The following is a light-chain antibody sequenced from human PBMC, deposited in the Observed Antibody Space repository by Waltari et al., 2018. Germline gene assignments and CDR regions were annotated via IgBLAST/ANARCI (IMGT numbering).Light chain of an antibody. CDR2: DAS. V-gene: IGKV3-11*01. Sequence: EIVLTQSPATLSLSPGERATLSCRASQSVSSYLAWYHQKPGQAPRLFIYDASNRATGIPARFSGSGSGTDFTLTISSLEPEDFAVYYCQQRSNWPLTFGGGTKVEVK. J-gene: IGKJ4*01. CDR1: QSVSSY. CDR3: QQRSNWPLT.